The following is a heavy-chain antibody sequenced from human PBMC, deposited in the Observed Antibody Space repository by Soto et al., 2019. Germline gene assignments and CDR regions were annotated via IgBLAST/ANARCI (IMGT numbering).Heavy chain of an antibody. CDR3: ATKFQSYFDH. V-gene: IGHV3-23*01. CDR2: VGDDGFRT. Sequence: PGGSLRLSCVASGFTFSTFAMTWVRQTPGKGLEWVATVGDDGFRTNVADSVKGRFIISRDNSKDTLSLEMSSLRVEDTGIYYCATKFQSYFDHWGQGVRVTVSS. J-gene: IGHJ4*02. CDR1: GFTFSTFA.